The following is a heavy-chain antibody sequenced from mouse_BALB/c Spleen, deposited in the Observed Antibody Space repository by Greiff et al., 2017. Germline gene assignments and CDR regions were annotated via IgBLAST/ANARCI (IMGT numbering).Heavy chain of an antibody. CDR1: GFTFSDYY. Sequence: EVKLVESGGGLVKPGGSLKLSCAASGFTFSDYYMYWVRQTPEKRLEWVATISDGGSYTYYPDSVKGRFTISRDNAKNNLYLQMSSLKSEDTAMYYCASPYGNYPSWFAYWGQGTLVTVSA. V-gene: IGHV5-4*02. CDR3: ASPYGNYPSWFAY. J-gene: IGHJ3*01. D-gene: IGHD2-10*02. CDR2: ISDGGSYT.